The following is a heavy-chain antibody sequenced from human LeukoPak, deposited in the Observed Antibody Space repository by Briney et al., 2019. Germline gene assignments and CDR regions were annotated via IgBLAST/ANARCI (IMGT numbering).Heavy chain of an antibody. D-gene: IGHD2-15*01. CDR3: ARDPIPPYCSGGSCYSMNYFDY. CDR1: GGTFSSYA. J-gene: IGHJ4*02. Sequence: SVKVSCKASGGTFSSYAISWVRQAPGQGLEWMGRIIPIFGTANYTQKFQGRVTITTDESTSTAYMELSSLRSEDTAVYYCARDPIPPYCSGGSCYSMNYFDYWGQGTLVTVSS. V-gene: IGHV1-69*05. CDR2: IIPIFGTA.